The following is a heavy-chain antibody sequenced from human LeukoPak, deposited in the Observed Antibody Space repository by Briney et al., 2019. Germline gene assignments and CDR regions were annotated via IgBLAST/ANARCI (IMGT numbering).Heavy chain of an antibody. CDR3: VQIPGGGY. V-gene: IGHV3-53*01. Sequence: GGSLRLSCAASGFMFSSNWMSWVRLAPGKGLEWVSIIYSSGSTYYADSVKGRFTISRDNSKNMVYLQLNSLRAEDTAIFYCVQIPGGGYWGQGTLVTVSS. CDR2: IYSSGST. J-gene: IGHJ4*02. D-gene: IGHD5-24*01. CDR1: GFMFSSNW.